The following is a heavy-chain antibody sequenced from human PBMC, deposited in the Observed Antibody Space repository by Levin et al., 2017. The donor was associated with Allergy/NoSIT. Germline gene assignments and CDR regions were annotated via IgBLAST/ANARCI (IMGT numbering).Heavy chain of an antibody. CDR3: ARDEGQDSSSWGRVYYYYYGMDV. Sequence: SLKISCAASGFTFSSYAMHWVRQAPGKGLEWVAVISYDGSNKYYADSVKGRFTISRDNSKNTLYLQMNSLRAEDTAVYYCARDEGQDSSSWGRVYYYYYGMDVWGQGTTVTVSS. CDR2: ISYDGSNK. J-gene: IGHJ6*02. D-gene: IGHD6-6*01. V-gene: IGHV3-30*04. CDR1: GFTFSSYA.